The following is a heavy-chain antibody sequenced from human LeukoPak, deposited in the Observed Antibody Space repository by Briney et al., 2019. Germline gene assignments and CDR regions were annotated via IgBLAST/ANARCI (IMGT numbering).Heavy chain of an antibody. CDR1: GGTLTSYV. CDR2: FIPTFGTA. CDR3: AISPPLVTIHFFYFMDV. J-gene: IGHJ6*03. V-gene: IGHV1-69*05. D-gene: IGHD4-11*01. Sequence: GASVKVSCKASGGTLTSYVLNWVRQAPGQGPEWLGSFIPTFGTANYAQRFQGRVTITTDKFTNTAYLDLSSLRSEDTAVYYCAISPPLVTIHFFYFMDVWGTGTTVTISS.